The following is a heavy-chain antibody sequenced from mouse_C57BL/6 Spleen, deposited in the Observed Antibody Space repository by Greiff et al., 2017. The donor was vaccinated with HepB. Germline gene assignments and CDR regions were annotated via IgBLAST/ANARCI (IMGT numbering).Heavy chain of an antibody. CDR1: GFTFPDYY. CDR3: ARYTYYGSDAMDY. Sequence: EVKLVESGGGFVQPGGSLSLSCSASGFTFPDYYMSWVRQPPGKALEWLGFIRNKANGYTTEYSASVKGRFTISRDNSQSILYLQMNALRAEDSATYYCARYTYYGSDAMDYWGQGTSVTVSS. CDR2: IRNKANGYTT. V-gene: IGHV7-3*01. J-gene: IGHJ4*01. D-gene: IGHD1-1*01.